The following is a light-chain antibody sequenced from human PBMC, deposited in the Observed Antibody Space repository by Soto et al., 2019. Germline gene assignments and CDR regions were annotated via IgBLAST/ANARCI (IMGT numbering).Light chain of an antibody. CDR3: LPHNTA. V-gene: IGKV1-17*01. CDR1: QGIRND. Sequence: DIQMTQSPSSLSASVGDRVAITCRASQGIRNDLGWYRQKPGKAPKRLIHAACSFQNGVPSRFGGSGSGTEFIFTISSLQPEDFATFYCLPHNTAFGQGTKVEI. J-gene: IGKJ1*01. CDR2: AAC.